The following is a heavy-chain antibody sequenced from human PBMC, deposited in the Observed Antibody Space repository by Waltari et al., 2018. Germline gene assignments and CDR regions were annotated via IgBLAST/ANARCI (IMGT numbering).Heavy chain of an antibody. D-gene: IGHD3-10*01. CDR2: IRYDGSNK. V-gene: IGHV3-30*02. Sequence: QVQLVESGGGVVQPGGSLRLSCAASGFTFSSYGMHWVRQAPGKGLEWAAFIRYDGSNKYYADSVKGRITISRDNSKNTLYLQMDSLRAEDTAVYYCAKDRGYHGSGSSNLDYWGQGTLVTVSS. CDR1: GFTFSSYG. CDR3: AKDRGYHGSGSSNLDY. J-gene: IGHJ4*02.